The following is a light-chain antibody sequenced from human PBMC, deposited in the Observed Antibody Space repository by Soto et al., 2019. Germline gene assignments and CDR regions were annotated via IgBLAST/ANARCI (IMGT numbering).Light chain of an antibody. J-gene: IGLJ3*02. CDR3: SSYTVSTPLVL. CDR2: AVN. Sequence: QSVLTQPASVSGSPGQSITISCTGTSSDVGGYNFVSWYQQHPGKPPKLIIYAVNNRPSGVSDRFSASKSGNTASLTISGLQAEDEADYYCSSYTVSTPLVLFGGGTKLTVL. V-gene: IGLV2-14*01. CDR1: SSDVGGYNF.